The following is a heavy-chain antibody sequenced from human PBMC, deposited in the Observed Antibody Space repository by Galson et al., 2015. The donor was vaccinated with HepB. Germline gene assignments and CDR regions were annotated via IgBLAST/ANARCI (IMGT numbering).Heavy chain of an antibody. CDR2: IKQDGSEK. J-gene: IGHJ3*02. Sequence: SLRLSCAASGFTFSRYWMSWVRQAPGKGLEWVANIKQDGSEKYYVDSVKGRFTITRDNAKNSLYLQMNSLRAEDTAVYYCAKDFSWWMAVAASLHDAFDIWGQGTMVTVSS. CDR1: GFTFSRYW. D-gene: IGHD6-19*01. CDR3: AKDFSWWMAVAASLHDAFDI. V-gene: IGHV3-7*03.